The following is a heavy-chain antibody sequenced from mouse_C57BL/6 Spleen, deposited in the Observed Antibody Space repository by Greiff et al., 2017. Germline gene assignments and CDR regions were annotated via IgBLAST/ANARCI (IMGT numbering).Heavy chain of an antibody. Sequence: QVQLKESGAELVKPGASVKISCKASGYAFSSYWMNWVKQRPGKGLEWIGQIYPGDGDTNYNGKFKGKATLTADKSSSTAYMQLSSLTSEDSAVHFCARSQGNYGGYFDYWGQGTTLTVSS. J-gene: IGHJ2*01. D-gene: IGHD2-1*01. CDR1: GYAFSSYW. V-gene: IGHV1-80*01. CDR3: ARSQGNYGGYFDY. CDR2: IYPGDGDT.